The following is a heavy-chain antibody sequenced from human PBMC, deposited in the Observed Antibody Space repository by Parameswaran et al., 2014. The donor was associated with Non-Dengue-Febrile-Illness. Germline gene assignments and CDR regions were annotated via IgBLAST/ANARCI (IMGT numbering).Heavy chain of an antibody. CDR3: AGSTEAVGDAFDI. J-gene: IGHJ3*02. D-gene: IGHD6-19*01. V-gene: IGHV1-2*04. CDR2: INPNSGGT. Sequence: WVRQAPGQGLEWMGWINPNSGGTNYAQKFQGWVTMTRDTSISTAYMELSRLRSDDTAVYYCAGSTEAVGDAFDIWGQGTMVTVSS.